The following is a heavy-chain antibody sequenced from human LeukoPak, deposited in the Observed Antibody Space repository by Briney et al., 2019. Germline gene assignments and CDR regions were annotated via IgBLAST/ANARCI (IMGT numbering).Heavy chain of an antibody. Sequence: GGSLRLSCAASGFTFSSYWMSWVRQAPGEGLEWVANIKQDGSEKYYVDSVKGRFTISRDNAKNSLYLQMNSLRAEDTAVYYCARDLYDSSGYYNRDDAFDIWGQGTMVTVSS. CDR1: GFTFSSYW. CDR2: IKQDGSEK. D-gene: IGHD3-22*01. V-gene: IGHV3-7*05. J-gene: IGHJ3*02. CDR3: ARDLYDSSGYYNRDDAFDI.